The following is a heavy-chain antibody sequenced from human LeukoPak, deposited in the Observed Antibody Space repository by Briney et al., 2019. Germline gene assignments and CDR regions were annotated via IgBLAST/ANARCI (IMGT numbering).Heavy chain of an antibody. J-gene: IGHJ4*02. V-gene: IGHV3-30*18. D-gene: IGHD2-15*01. CDR2: ISYDGSNK. Sequence: GRSLRLSCAASGFTFSSYGMHWVRQAPGKGLEWVAVISYDGSNKYYADSVKGRFTMSRDNSKNTLYLQMNSLRAEDTAVYYCAKDRTGFVVAATYADYWGQGTLVTVSS. CDR3: AKDRTGFVVAATYADY. CDR1: GFTFSSYG.